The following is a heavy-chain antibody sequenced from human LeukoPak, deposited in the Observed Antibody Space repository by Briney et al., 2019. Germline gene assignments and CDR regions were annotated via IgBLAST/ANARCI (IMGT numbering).Heavy chain of an antibody. CDR1: GFSFSSYG. Sequence: GGSLRLSCAASGFSFSSYGMHWVRQAPGKGLEWVAVIWYDGSKEHYVDFVKGRFTISRDNAKNTVFLQMNSLRVEDSAVYYFAKDDSGSFDYWGQGIPVIVSS. J-gene: IGHJ4*02. CDR2: IWYDGSKE. V-gene: IGHV3-33*03. CDR3: AKDDSGSFDY. D-gene: IGHD5-12*01.